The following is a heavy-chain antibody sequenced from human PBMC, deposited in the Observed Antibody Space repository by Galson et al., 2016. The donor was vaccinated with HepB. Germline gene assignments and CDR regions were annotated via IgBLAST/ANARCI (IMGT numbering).Heavy chain of an antibody. CDR3: ARERFCSSATCYVGDAFHI. CDR1: GFTFSTYY. CDR2: IKQDGSEK. Sequence: SLRLSCAASGFTFSTYYMTWVRQPPGKGLEWVAGIKQDGSEKYYVDSVKGRFTISRDNAKNSLYVRMDSLRAEDTAVYFCARERFCSSATCYVGDAFHIGGQGTMVTVSS. D-gene: IGHD2-2*01. J-gene: IGHJ3*02. V-gene: IGHV3-7*05.